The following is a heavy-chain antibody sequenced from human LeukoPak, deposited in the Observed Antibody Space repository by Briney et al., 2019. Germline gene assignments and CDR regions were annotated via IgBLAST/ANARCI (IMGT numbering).Heavy chain of an antibody. D-gene: IGHD1-26*01. Sequence: GGSLRLSCAASGFTFSNYGMHWVRQAPGKGLEWVAFIRYDGSNKYYADSVKGRFTISRDNSKNTLYLQMNSLRAEDTAVYYCAREVGVVGATCDYWGQGTLVTVSS. CDR2: IRYDGSNK. CDR1: GFTFSNYG. CDR3: AREVGVVGATCDY. J-gene: IGHJ4*02. V-gene: IGHV3-30*02.